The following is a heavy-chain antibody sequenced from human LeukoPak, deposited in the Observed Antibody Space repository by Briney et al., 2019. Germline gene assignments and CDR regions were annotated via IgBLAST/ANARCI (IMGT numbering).Heavy chain of an antibody. J-gene: IGHJ4*02. V-gene: IGHV3-7*05. Sequence: GGSLRLSCAASGFTFSSYWMTWVRQAPGKGLEWVANIKSDGSEKYYVDSVKGRFTISRDNAENSLYLQMNSLRAEDTAVYYCARWRYNSGWGIDYWGQGTLVTVPS. D-gene: IGHD6-19*01. CDR2: IKSDGSEK. CDR3: ARWRYNSGWGIDY. CDR1: GFTFSSYW.